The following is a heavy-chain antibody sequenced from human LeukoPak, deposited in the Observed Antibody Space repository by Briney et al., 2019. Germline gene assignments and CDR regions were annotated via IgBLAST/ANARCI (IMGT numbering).Heavy chain of an antibody. CDR1: GYTFTGYY. Sequence: ASVKVSCKASGYTFTGYYMHWVRQATGQGLEWMGWMNPSSGNTGYAQKFQGRVTMTRNTSISTAYMELSSLRSEDTAVYYCASLIAAAGFRSYYGMDVWGQGTTVTVSS. D-gene: IGHD6-13*01. CDR2: MNPSSGNT. V-gene: IGHV1-8*02. J-gene: IGHJ6*02. CDR3: ASLIAAAGFRSYYGMDV.